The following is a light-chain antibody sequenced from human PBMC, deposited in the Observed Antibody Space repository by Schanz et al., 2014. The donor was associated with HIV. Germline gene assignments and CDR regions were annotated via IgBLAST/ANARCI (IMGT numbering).Light chain of an antibody. Sequence: QSALTQPPSASGSPGQSLAISCTGTSSDVGGYNYVSWYQQHPGKAPKLMIYEVSKRPSGVPDRFSGSKSGNTASLTVSGLQAEDEADYYCSSYAGSNVAFGGGTKLTVL. CDR1: SSDVGGYNY. J-gene: IGLJ2*01. CDR3: SSYAGSNVA. V-gene: IGLV2-8*01. CDR2: EVS.